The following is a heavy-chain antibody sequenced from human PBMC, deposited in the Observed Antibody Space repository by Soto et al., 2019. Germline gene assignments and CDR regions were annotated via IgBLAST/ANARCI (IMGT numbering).Heavy chain of an antibody. Sequence: QMQLVQSGPEVKEPGTSVKVSCKASGFTFTTSAVQWVRQARGQRLEWIGWIVGGSGNANYAQKFQERVTITRDMSTSTAYMELSSLRSEDTAVYYCAAKGSWSYWDYWGQGTLVTVSS. CDR3: AAKGSWSYWDY. J-gene: IGHJ4*02. V-gene: IGHV1-58*01. CDR1: GFTFTTSA. CDR2: IVGGSGNA. D-gene: IGHD3-10*01.